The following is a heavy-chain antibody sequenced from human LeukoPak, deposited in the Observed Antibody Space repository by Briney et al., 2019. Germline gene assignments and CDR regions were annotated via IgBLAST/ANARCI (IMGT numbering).Heavy chain of an antibody. CDR1: GGSISSSSYY. Sequence: SETLSLTCTVSGGSISSSSYYWGWIRQPPGKGLEWIGSIYYSGSTYYNPSLKSRVTISVDTSKNQFPLKLSSVTAADTAVYYCATGSSWYLFPQYWGQGTLVTVSS. J-gene: IGHJ4*02. V-gene: IGHV4-39*06. CDR2: IYYSGST. CDR3: ATGSSWYLFPQY. D-gene: IGHD6-13*01.